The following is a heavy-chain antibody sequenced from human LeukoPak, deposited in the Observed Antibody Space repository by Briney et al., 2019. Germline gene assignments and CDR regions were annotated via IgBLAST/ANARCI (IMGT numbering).Heavy chain of an antibody. CDR3: ARAPEYGLYYFDY. Sequence: SETLSLTCGVYGGSFSGYYWTWIRQSPGKGLEWIGEINHSGSINYNPSLKSRVTISVDTSKSQFSLKLTSVTAADTAVYYCARAPEYGLYYFDYWGQGTLVTVSS. CDR2: INHSGSI. V-gene: IGHV4-34*01. J-gene: IGHJ4*02. CDR1: GGSFSGYY. D-gene: IGHD1-14*01.